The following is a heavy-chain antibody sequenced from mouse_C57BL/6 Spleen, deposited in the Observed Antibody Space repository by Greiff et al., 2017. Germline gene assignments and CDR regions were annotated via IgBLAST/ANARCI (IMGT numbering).Heavy chain of an antibody. CDR1: GYTFTDYY. J-gene: IGHJ2*01. CDR2: IIPNNGGT. CDR3: ARLYSDY. V-gene: IGHV1-26*01. Sequence: VQLQQSGPELVKPGASVKISCKASGYTFTDYYMNWVKQSHGKSLEWIGDIIPNNGGTSYNQKFKGKATLTVDKSSSTAYMELRSLTSEDAAVYYCARLYSDYWGQGTTLTVSS.